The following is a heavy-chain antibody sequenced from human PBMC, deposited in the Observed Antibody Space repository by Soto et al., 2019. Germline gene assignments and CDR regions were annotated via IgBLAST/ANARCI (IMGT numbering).Heavy chain of an antibody. CDR1: GGSIGSYH. Sequence: SETLSLTCTVSGGSIGSYHWSWIRQPPGKGLEWIGYIHYSGITNYNPSLKSRVTISVDTSKNQFSLKLSSVTAADTAAYYCAIYDSSGSRGFQHWGQGTLVTVSS. CDR2: IHYSGIT. D-gene: IGHD3-22*01. CDR3: AIYDSSGSRGFQH. J-gene: IGHJ1*01. V-gene: IGHV4-59*08.